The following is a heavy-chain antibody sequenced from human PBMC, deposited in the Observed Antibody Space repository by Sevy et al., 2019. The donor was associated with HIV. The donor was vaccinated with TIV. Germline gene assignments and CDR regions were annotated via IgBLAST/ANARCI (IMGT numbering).Heavy chain of an antibody. Sequence: GGSLRLSCAASRFTFSSYSMNWVRQAPGKGLEWVSYIISSSTIYYADSVKGRFTISRDNAKNSLYLQMNSLRAEDTAVYYCARVLGHSGYENFDYWGHGTLVTVSS. J-gene: IGHJ4*01. CDR1: RFTFSSYS. CDR2: IISSSTI. V-gene: IGHV3-48*01. D-gene: IGHD5-12*01. CDR3: ARVLGHSGYENFDY.